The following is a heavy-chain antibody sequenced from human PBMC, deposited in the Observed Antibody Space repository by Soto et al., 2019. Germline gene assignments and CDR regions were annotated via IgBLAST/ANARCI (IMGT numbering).Heavy chain of an antibody. Sequence: GGSLRLSCAASGFIFNNAWMNWVRQAPGKGLEWVGRIKSKSDGGKTDYAAPVKGRFTISRDDSRDTLYLQMNSLRTDDTAVYYFTTDESHDFDSSGYDEFDHWGQGTLVTVSS. CDR1: GFIFNNAW. V-gene: IGHV3-15*07. CDR2: IKSKSDGGKT. D-gene: IGHD3-22*01. CDR3: TTDESHDFDSSGYDEFDH. J-gene: IGHJ4*02.